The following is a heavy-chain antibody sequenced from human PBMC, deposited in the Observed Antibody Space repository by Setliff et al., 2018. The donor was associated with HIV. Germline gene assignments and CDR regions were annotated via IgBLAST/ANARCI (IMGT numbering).Heavy chain of an antibody. CDR1: GGSISTYY. V-gene: IGHV4-4*09. D-gene: IGHD2-15*01. CDR2: IYTSGST. CDR3: ARARRAGSGPKYFQH. Sequence: SETLSLTCTVSGGSISTYYWSWIRQPPGKGLEWIGYIYTSGSTNYNPSLKTRVPISIDTSKKQVSLKLSSVTAADTAVYYCARARRAGSGPKYFQHWGQGTLVTVSS. J-gene: IGHJ1*01.